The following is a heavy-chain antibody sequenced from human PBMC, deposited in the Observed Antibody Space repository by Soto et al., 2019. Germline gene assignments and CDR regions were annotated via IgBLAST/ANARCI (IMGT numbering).Heavy chain of an antibody. CDR2: VYYTGST. V-gene: IGHV4-59*01. Sequence: QVQLQESGPGLVKPSETLSLTCSVSGGSISGSYWSWIRQSPGKGLEWLGYVYYTGSTNYSPSLRSRVSISVDTSKNEFPLRLSSVTAADTAVYFCARSVAVPGAHIDYWGQGTQVTVSS. D-gene: IGHD6-19*01. CDR3: ARSVAVPGAHIDY. CDR1: GGSISGSY. J-gene: IGHJ4*02.